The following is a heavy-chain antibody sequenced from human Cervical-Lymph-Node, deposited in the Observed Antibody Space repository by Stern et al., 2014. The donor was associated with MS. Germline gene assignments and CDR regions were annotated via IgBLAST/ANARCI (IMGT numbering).Heavy chain of an antibody. V-gene: IGHV1-46*01. CDR1: GYTFTSYH. Sequence: QVQLVQSGAEVKKPGASVKVSCTGSGYTFTSYHMHWVRQAPGQGLEWVGIINLSDGSTNYAQPLQGRVTLTRDTSASTVYMELSSLRSDDTAVYYCASDTTGEDYFDYWGQGALVTVSS. J-gene: IGHJ4*02. CDR3: ASDTTGEDYFDY. CDR2: INLSDGST. D-gene: IGHD7-27*01.